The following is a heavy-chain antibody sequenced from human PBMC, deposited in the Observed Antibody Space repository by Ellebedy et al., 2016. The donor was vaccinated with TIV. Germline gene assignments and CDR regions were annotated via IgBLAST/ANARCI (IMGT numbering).Heavy chain of an antibody. Sequence: GESLKISCAASGFTVTSNYMNWVRQAPGKGLEWVSVIYSGGSTYYADSVKGRFTISRDNSKNTLYLQMNSLRAEDTAVYYCARSGWGSSPVDYWGQGTLVTVSS. CDR1: GFTVTSNY. CDR2: IYSGGST. V-gene: IGHV3-53*01. D-gene: IGHD6-6*01. J-gene: IGHJ4*02. CDR3: ARSGWGSSPVDY.